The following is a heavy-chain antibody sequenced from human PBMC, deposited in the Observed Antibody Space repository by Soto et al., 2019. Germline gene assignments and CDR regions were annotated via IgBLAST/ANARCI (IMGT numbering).Heavy chain of an antibody. CDR1: GFTFSSYG. V-gene: IGHV3-30*18. CDR2: ISYDGSNK. D-gene: IGHD3-10*01. Sequence: LRLSCAASGFTFSSYGMHWVRQAPGKGLEWVAVISYDGSNKYYADSVKGRFTISRDNSKNTLYLQMNSLRAEDTAVYYCAKDFYGSGSYYNLPGYWGQGTLVTVSS. CDR3: AKDFYGSGSYYNLPGY. J-gene: IGHJ4*02.